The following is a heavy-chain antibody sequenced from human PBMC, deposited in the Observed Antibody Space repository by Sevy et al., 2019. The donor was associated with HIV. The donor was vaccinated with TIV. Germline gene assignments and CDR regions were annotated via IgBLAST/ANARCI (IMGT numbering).Heavy chain of an antibody. CDR3: AKGYISGWFGVFDY. Sequence: GGSLRLSCAASGFTLSSYTMTWVRQAPGKGLVWVSTLSGSGGSTYYADSVKGRFTISRDNSKNTLYLQMNSLRAENTAVYYCAKGYISGWFGVFDYWGQGTLVTVSS. D-gene: IGHD3-10*01. J-gene: IGHJ4*02. CDR1: GFTLSSYT. CDR2: LSGSGGST. V-gene: IGHV3-23*01.